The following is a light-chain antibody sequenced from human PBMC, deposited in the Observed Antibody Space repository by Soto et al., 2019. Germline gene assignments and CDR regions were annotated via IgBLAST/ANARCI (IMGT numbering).Light chain of an antibody. J-gene: IGKJ1*01. CDR1: QSISSW. CDR3: QQYNSYPWT. Sequence: DIQMTQSPSTLSASVGDRVTITCRSSQSISSWLAWYQQKPGKAPKLLIYDASSLESGVPSRFSGSVSGTEFTLTISILQPDDFATYYCQQYNSYPWTFGQGTKVEIK. V-gene: IGKV1-5*01. CDR2: DAS.